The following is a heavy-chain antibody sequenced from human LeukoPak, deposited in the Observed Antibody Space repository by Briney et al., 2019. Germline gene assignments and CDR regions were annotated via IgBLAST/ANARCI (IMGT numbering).Heavy chain of an antibody. Sequence: PGRSLRLSCAASGFTFSSYGMHWVRQAPGKGLECVAVISYDGGNKYYADSVKGRFTISRDNSKNTLNLQMNSLRAEDTAVYYCARDLGQYYDTSDNWFDPWGQGTLVTVSS. J-gene: IGHJ5*02. CDR1: GFTFSSYG. D-gene: IGHD3-22*01. CDR2: ISYDGGNK. CDR3: ARDLGQYYDTSDNWFDP. V-gene: IGHV3-30*03.